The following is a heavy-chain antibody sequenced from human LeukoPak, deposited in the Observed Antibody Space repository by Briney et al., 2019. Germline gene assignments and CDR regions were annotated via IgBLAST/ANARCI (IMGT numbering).Heavy chain of an antibody. V-gene: IGHV5-51*01. Sequence: GESLKISCKGFGYRFTNYWIGWVRQMPGKGLEWMGIIYPGDSDTRYSPSFQGQVTISADKSNNTAYLQWSSLKASDTAMYYCVLAGSGSYYFDYWGQGILVTVSS. J-gene: IGHJ4*02. CDR3: VLAGSGSYYFDY. CDR1: GYRFTNYW. D-gene: IGHD3-10*01. CDR2: IYPGDSDT.